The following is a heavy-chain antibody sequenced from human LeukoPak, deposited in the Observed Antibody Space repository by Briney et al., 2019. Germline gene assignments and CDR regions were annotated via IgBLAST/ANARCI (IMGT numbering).Heavy chain of an antibody. V-gene: IGHV3-23*01. CDR1: GFTFSSYA. Sequence: GGSLRLSCAASGFTFSSYAMSWVHQAPGKGLEWVSAISGSGGSTYYADSVKGRFTISRDNSKNTLYLQMNSLRAEDTAVYYCAKDDYYGSGSYYSDYWGQGTLVTVSS. CDR3: AKDDYYGSGSYYSDY. D-gene: IGHD3-10*01. CDR2: ISGSGGST. J-gene: IGHJ4*02.